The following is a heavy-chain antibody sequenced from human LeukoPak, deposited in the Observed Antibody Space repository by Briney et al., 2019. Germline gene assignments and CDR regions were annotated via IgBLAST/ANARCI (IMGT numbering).Heavy chain of an antibody. J-gene: IGHJ6*02. D-gene: IGHD3-16*01. CDR3: ARLGSHGYYYDGMDV. CDR2: ISSSSSTI. V-gene: IGHV3-48*04. CDR1: GFTFSSYS. Sequence: PGGSLRLSCAASGFTFSSYSMNWVRQAPGKGLEWVSYISSSSSTIYYADSVKGRFTISRDNAKNSLYLQMNSLRAEDTAVYYCARLGSHGYYYDGMDVWGQGTSVTVSS.